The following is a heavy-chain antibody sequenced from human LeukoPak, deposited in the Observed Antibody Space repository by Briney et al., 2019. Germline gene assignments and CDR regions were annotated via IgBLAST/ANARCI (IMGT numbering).Heavy chain of an antibody. CDR2: IWYDGSNK. J-gene: IGHJ4*02. V-gene: IGHV3-33*01. CDR3: ARDALSGSYSNYFDY. CDR1: GFTFSSYC. D-gene: IGHD1-26*01. Sequence: PGGSLRLSCAASGFTFSSYCMHWVRQAPGKGLEWVAVIWYDGSNKYYADSVKGRFTISRDNSKNTLYLQMNSLRAEDTAVYYCARDALSGSYSNYFDYWGQGTLVTVSS.